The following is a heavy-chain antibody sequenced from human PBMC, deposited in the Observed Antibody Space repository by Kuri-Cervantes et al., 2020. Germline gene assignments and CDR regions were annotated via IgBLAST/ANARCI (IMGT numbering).Heavy chain of an antibody. CDR3: AKVSGYTYGGFDY. J-gene: IGHJ4*02. V-gene: IGHV3-9*01. D-gene: IGHD5-18*01. CDR1: GFTFDDYA. Sequence: SLKISCAASGFTFDDYAMHWVRQAPGKGLEWVSGISWNSGSIGYADSVKGRFTISRDNAKNSLYPQMNSLRAEDTALYYCAKVSGYTYGGFDYWGQGTLVTVSS. CDR2: ISWNSGSI.